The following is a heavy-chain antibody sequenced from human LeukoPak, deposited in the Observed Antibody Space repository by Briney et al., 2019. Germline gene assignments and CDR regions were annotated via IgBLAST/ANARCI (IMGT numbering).Heavy chain of an antibody. J-gene: IGHJ4*02. D-gene: IGHD3-10*01. CDR3: AKDHYYGSGIMNDY. V-gene: IGHV3-33*06. Sequence: PGGSLRLSCAASGFTFSSYGMHWVRQAPGKGLEWVAVIWYDGSNKYYADSVKGRFTISRDNSKNTLYLQMNSLRAEDTAVYYCAKDHYYGSGIMNDYWGQGTLVTVSS. CDR1: GFTFSSYG. CDR2: IWYDGSNK.